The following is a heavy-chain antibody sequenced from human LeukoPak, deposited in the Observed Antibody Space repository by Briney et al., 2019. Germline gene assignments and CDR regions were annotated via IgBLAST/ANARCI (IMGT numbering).Heavy chain of an antibody. D-gene: IGHD3-10*01. V-gene: IGHV3-23*01. Sequence: GGSLRLSCAASGFTFSSYAMSWVRQAPGKGLEWVSAISGSGGSTYYADSVKGRFTISRDNSKNTLYLQKNSLRAEDTAVYYCAKDLGTGSYYNVGPFDYWGQGTLVTVSS. CDR2: ISGSGGST. J-gene: IGHJ4*02. CDR1: GFTFSSYA. CDR3: AKDLGTGSYYNVGPFDY.